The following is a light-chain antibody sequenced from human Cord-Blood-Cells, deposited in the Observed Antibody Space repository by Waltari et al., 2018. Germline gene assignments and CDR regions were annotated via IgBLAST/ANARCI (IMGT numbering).Light chain of an antibody. J-gene: IGLJ2*01. Sequence: SALHLPPSASGTPGPWLTVASSCRGSNIASTTVTWYQQLPGTAPKLLIYSNNQRPSGVPDRFSGSKSGTSASLAISGLQSEDEADYYCAAWDDSLNGLVFGGGTKLTVL. CDR1: GSNIASTT. CDR2: SNN. V-gene: IGLV1-44*01. CDR3: AAWDDSLNGLV.